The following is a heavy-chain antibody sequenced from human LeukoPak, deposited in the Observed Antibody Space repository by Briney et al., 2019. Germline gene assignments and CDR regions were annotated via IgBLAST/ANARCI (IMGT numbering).Heavy chain of an antibody. CDR3: ANRYYCSSTSFLGIDY. CDR1: GFTFSNYG. J-gene: IGHJ4*02. CDR2: IRYDGSNK. V-gene: IGHV3-30*02. D-gene: IGHD2-2*01. Sequence: PGGSLRLSCAASGFTFSNYGMHWVRQAPGKGLEWVAFIRYDGSNKYYADSVKGRFTISRDNSKNTLYLQMNSLRAEDTAVYYCANRYYCSSTSFLGIDYWGQGTLVTVSS.